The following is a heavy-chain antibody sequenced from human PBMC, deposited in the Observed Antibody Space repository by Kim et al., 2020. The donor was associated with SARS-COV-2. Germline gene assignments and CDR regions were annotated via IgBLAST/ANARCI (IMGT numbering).Heavy chain of an antibody. V-gene: IGHV3-23*01. Sequence: GWSLRLSCAASGFNFNDYAMTWVRQAPGKGLEWVSGINGRGTATYYAHSVRGRFIISRDNSENKLYLDMDTLRPEDTALYYCVKDGGYKDYVKLNWFDS. J-gene: IGHJ5*01. CDR2: INGRGTAT. CDR1: GFNFNDYA. CDR3: VKDGGYKDYVKLNWFDS. D-gene: IGHD1-26*01.